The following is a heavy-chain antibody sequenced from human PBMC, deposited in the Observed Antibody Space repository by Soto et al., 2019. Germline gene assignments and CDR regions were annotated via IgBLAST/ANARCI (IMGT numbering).Heavy chain of an antibody. Sequence: QVQLVQSGAEVKKPGSSVKVSCKASGGTFSSYAISWVRQAPGQGLEWMGGIIPIFGTANYAQKFQGRVTITADESTSTAYMELSSLRSEDTDVYYCARAPLHCGGDCYYPIRYFQHWGQGTLVTVSS. CDR1: GGTFSSYA. J-gene: IGHJ1*01. CDR2: IIPIFGTA. D-gene: IGHD2-21*02. CDR3: ARAPLHCGGDCYYPIRYFQH. V-gene: IGHV1-69*12.